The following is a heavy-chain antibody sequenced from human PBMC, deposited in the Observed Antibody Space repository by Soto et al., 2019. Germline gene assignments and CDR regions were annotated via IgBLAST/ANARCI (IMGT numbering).Heavy chain of an antibody. CDR1: GFTFSSCD. CDR3: ARGGAVGSGWYEGH. J-gene: IGHJ4*02. CDR2: INSDGSST. V-gene: IGHV3-74*01. D-gene: IGHD6-19*01. Sequence: PGGSLILSWGASGFTFSSCDMHWVRQGPGKGLVWVSRINSDGSSTRYADSVKGRFTISRDNAKNTLYLQMNSLRVEDTAIYYCARGGAVGSGWYEGHWGLGTLVTVSS.